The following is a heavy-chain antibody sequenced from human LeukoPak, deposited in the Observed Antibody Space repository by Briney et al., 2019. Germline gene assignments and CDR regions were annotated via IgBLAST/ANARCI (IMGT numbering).Heavy chain of an antibody. CDR3: ARDEGSYHGDYFDY. V-gene: IGHV1-69*06. J-gene: IGHJ4*02. Sequence: SVKVSCKASGGTFSSYAISWVRQAPGQGLEWMGRIIPIFGTANYAQKFQGRVTITADKSTSTAYMELSSLRSEDTAVYYCARDEGSYHGDYFDYWGQGTLVTVSS. CDR1: GGTFSSYA. CDR2: IIPIFGTA. D-gene: IGHD1-26*01.